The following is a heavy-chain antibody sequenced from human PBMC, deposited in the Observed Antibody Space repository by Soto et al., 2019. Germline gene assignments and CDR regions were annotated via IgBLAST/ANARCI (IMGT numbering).Heavy chain of an antibody. CDR1: GYTFTSYA. J-gene: IGHJ5*02. V-gene: IGHV1-3*05. CDR3: ERDVSGLDT. CDR2: INAGNGNT. Sequence: QVQLVQSGAEERKPGASVKVSCKSSGYTFTSYAMHWVRQAPGQRLEGMGWINAGNGNTKYSQKFQGRVTTSRDTFANTAYMELSSLRSEDTAVYYFERDVSGLDTWGQGTLVSGSS.